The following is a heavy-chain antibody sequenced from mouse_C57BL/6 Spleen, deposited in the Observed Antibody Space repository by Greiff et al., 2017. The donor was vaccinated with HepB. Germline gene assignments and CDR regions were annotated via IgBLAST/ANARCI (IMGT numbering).Heavy chain of an antibody. CDR3: ARKDDSRLCDD. D-gene: IGHD1-1*01. CDR1: GYAFSSYW. V-gene: IGHV1-80*01. CDR2: IYPGDGDT. J-gene: IGHJ2*01. Sequence: VQLQQSGAELVKPGASVKISCKASGYAFSSYWMNWVKQRPGKGLEWIGQIYPGDGDTNYNGKFKGKATLTADKSSSTAYMQLSSLTSEDSAVYFCARKDDSRLCDDWGQGTTLTVSS.